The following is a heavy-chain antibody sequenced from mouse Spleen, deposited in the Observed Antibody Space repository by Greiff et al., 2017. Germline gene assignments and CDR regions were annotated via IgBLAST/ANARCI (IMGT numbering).Heavy chain of an antibody. V-gene: IGHV1-61*01. J-gene: IGHJ2*01. CDR2: IYPSASET. CDR3: ARLGPFITTVVATDFDY. D-gene: IGHD1-1*01. Sequence: QVQLQQPGAELVRPGSSVKLSCKASGYTFTSYWLDWVKQRPGQGLEWIGNIYPSASETHYNQKFKDKATLTVDKSSSTAYMQLSSLTSEDSAVYYCARLGPFITTVVATDFDYWGQGTTLTVSS. CDR1: GYTFTSYW.